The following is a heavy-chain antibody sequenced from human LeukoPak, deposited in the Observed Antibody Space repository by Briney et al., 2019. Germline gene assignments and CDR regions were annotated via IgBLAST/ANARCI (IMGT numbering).Heavy chain of an antibody. CDR2: INWNSDSI. Sequence: PGGSLRLSCAVSGFTFDDYAMHWVRQVPGKGLEWVSGINWNSDSIGYADSVKGRFTTSRDNAKNSLYLQMNSLRAEDTALYHCARDDYCSGGSCYSPYYYYMDVRGKGTTVTISS. J-gene: IGHJ6*03. D-gene: IGHD2-15*01. CDR3: ARDDYCSGGSCYSPYYYYMDV. V-gene: IGHV3-9*01. CDR1: GFTFDDYA.